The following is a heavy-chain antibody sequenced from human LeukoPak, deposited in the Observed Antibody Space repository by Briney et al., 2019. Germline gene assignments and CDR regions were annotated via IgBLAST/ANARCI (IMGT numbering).Heavy chain of an antibody. J-gene: IGHJ4*02. Sequence: PGGSLRLSCAASGFTFSSYAMSWVRQAPGKGLEWVSAISGSGGSTYYADSVKGRFTISRDNSKNTLYLQMNSLRAEDTAVYFCARDFSLTTITADLDSWGQGTLVTVSS. CDR2: ISGSGGST. D-gene: IGHD4-11*01. V-gene: IGHV3-23*01. CDR3: ARDFSLTTITADLDS. CDR1: GFTFSSYA.